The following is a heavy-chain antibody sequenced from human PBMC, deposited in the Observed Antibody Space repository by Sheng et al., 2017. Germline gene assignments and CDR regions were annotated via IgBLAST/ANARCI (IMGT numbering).Heavy chain of an antibody. V-gene: IGHV1-18*01. CDR1: GYTFSTYA. D-gene: IGHD4-17*01. CDR2: ISAYNGNT. J-gene: IGHJ3*02. Sequence: QVQLVQSGAEVKKPGASVTVSCKASGYTFSTYAMTWVRQAPGQGLEWLGWISAYNGNTNIAQNFQGRVTLTTDTSTNTAYMELRSLRSDDTAVYFCARRNYGDPDYVDAFDIWGQGTMVTVSS. CDR3: ARRNYGDPDYVDAFDI.